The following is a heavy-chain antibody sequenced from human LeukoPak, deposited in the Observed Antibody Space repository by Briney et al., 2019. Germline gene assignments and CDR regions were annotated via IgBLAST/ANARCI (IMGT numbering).Heavy chain of an antibody. D-gene: IGHD3-16*01. V-gene: IGHV3-7*01. CDR2: IKQDGSEK. CDR1: GFTFSNSD. J-gene: IGHJ4*02. Sequence: GGSLRLSCAASGFTFSNSDMHWVRQAPGKGLEWVANIKQDGSEKYYVDSVKGRFTISRDNAKNSLYLQMNSLRAEDTAVYFCALLGGDFYADYWGQGTLLTVSS. CDR3: ALLGGDFYADY.